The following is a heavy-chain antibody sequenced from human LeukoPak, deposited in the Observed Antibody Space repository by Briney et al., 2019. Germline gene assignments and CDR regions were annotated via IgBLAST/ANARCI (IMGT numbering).Heavy chain of an antibody. V-gene: IGHV4-34*01. D-gene: IGHD2-21*02. CDR3: ARGGLYCGGDCYVDH. Sequence: SETLSLTCAVSGGSFSPYYWSWIRQPPEKGLEWIGEINHSASTNYNPSLKSRVTISVDTSKNQFSLKLSSVTAADTAVYYCARGGLYCGGDCYVDHWGQGSLVTVSS. CDR2: INHSAST. J-gene: IGHJ4*02. CDR1: GGSFSPYY.